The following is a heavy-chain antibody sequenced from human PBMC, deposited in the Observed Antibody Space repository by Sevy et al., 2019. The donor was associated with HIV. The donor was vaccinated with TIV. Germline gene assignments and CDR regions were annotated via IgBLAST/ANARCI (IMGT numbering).Heavy chain of an antibody. D-gene: IGHD3-3*01. CDR1: GGSISSGGYY. CDR2: IYYSGKT. V-gene: IGHV4-31*11. J-gene: IGHJ5*02. Sequence: SETLSLTCAVSGGSISSGGYYWSWIRQRPGKGLEWMGYIYYSGKTYYNPSLTSLKSRITISLDTSENQFSLKLRSVTAADTAVYFCARSLTRIFGIPNWFDLWGQGTLVTVSS. CDR3: ARSLTRIFGIPNWFDL.